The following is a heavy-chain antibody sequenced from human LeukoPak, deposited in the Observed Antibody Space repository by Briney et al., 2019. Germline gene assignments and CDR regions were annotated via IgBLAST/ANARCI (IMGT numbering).Heavy chain of an antibody. CDR3: ARDLMVGSPFDS. CDR2: INSDGSGT. CDR1: TFTFSDYW. D-gene: IGHD2-8*01. V-gene: IGHV3-74*01. J-gene: IGHJ4*02. Sequence: GWSLRLSCAASTFTFSDYWMHWVRQAPGKGLVWVSRINSDGSGTRYADSVKGRFTISRDNAKNTLYLQMNSLTAEDTAVYYCARDLMVGSPFDSWGQGSLVTVSS.